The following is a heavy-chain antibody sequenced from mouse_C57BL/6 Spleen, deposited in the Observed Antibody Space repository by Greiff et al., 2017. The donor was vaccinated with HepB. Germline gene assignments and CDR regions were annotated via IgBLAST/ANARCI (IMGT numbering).Heavy chain of an antibody. CDR3: TRPGSLYWYFEV. Sequence: EVKLMESGGGLVQPGGSMKLSCAASGFTFSDAWMDWVRQSPEKGLEWVAEIRNKANNHATYYAESVKGRFTISRDDSKSSVYLQMNSLRAEDTGIYYCTRPGSLYWYFEVWGTGTTVTVSS. CDR2: IRNKANNHAT. J-gene: IGHJ1*03. V-gene: IGHV6-6*01. CDR1: GFTFSDAW. D-gene: IGHD1-1*01.